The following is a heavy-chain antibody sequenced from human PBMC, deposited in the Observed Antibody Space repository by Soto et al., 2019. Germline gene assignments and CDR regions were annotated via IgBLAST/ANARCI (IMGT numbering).Heavy chain of an antibody. CDR1: GGTFSSCA. D-gene: IGHD6-6*01. CDR2: IIPIFGTA. Sequence: SVKFSGKATGGTFSSCAISWVRQAHGQGLEWMGGIIPIFGTANYAQKCQGRVTITADKSTSTAYMELSSLRSEDTAGYYFARASVAARPLPLFFYYYGRDVWGQGTTVTVSS. CDR3: ARASVAARPLPLFFYYYGRDV. J-gene: IGHJ6*02. V-gene: IGHV1-69*06.